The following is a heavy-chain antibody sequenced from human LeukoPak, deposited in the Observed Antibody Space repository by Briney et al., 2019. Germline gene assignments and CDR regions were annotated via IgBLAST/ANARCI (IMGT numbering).Heavy chain of an antibody. CDR3: ASRPGSYSHYYYYYMDV. D-gene: IGHD3-10*01. CDR2: IIPIFGTA. CDR1: GGTFSSYA. Sequence: GASVKVSCKASGGTFSSYAISWVRQVPGQGLEWMGGIIPIFGTANYAQKFQGRVTITTDESTSTAYMELSSLRSEDTAVYYCASRPGSYSHYYYYYMDVWGKGTTVTVSS. J-gene: IGHJ6*03. V-gene: IGHV1-69*05.